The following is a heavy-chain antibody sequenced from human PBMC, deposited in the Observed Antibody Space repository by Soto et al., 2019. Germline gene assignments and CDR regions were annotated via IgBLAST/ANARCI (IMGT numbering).Heavy chain of an antibody. D-gene: IGHD3-10*01. V-gene: IGHV4-39*01. CDR2: IYYSGST. Sequence: TLSLTCSVSGAIISSNSYHWGWVRQPPGKGLEWIGSIYYSGSTYFNPSLKSRVTIAVDTSKNQFSLNLNSVTAADTAVYYCANQWVQPWFGDFDYWGRGSLVTVSS. J-gene: IGHJ4*01. CDR1: GAIISSNSYH. CDR3: ANQWVQPWFGDFDY.